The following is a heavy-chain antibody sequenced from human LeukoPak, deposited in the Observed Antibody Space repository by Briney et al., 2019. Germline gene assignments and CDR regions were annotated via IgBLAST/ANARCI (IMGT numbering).Heavy chain of an antibody. CDR3: ARDRPGSMDV. Sequence: PGGSLRLSCAASGLTFSPYGMNWARQAPRKGLEGISYISSSSTNIDYADSVKGRFTISRDNAKNSLYLQMSRLRDEDTAVYYCARDRPGSMDVWGQGTTVTVSS. CDR1: GLTFSPYG. V-gene: IGHV3-48*02. J-gene: IGHJ6*02. CDR2: ISSSSTNI.